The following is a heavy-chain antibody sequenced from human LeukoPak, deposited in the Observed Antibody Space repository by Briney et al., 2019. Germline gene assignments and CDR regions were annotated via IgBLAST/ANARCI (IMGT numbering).Heavy chain of an antibody. D-gene: IGHD6-13*01. Sequence: GGSLRLSCAASGFTFDDYAMHWDRQAPGKGLEWVSGISWNSGSIGYADSVKGRFTISRDNAKNSLYLQMNSLRAEDTALYYCAKALRRYSSSMEVSGFDYWGQGTLVTVSS. V-gene: IGHV3-9*01. CDR1: GFTFDDYA. CDR3: AKALRRYSSSMEVSGFDY. J-gene: IGHJ4*02. CDR2: ISWNSGSI.